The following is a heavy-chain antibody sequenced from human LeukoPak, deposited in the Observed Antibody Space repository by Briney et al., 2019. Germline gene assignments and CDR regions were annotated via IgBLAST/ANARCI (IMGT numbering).Heavy chain of an antibody. J-gene: IGHJ4*02. D-gene: IGHD1-7*01. V-gene: IGHV3-66*01. Sequence: GGSLRLSCAVSEFTVSNNFMSWVRQAPGKGLEWVSLIYSGGSTYYADSVKGRFTISRDNFKNTLYLQMNSLRAEDTADYYCARGINYQFFLDNWGQGTLVAVSS. CDR3: ARGINYQFFLDN. CDR1: EFTVSNNF. CDR2: IYSGGST.